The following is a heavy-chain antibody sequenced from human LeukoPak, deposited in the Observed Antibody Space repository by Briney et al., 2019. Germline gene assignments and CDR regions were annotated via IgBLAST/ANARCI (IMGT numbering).Heavy chain of an antibody. J-gene: IGHJ4*02. CDR3: ARDWDVI. CDR2: IELDGSQK. D-gene: IGHD2/OR15-2a*01. Sequence: GGSLRLSCAASGFAFGSYWMSWVRQAPGKGLEWVATIELDGSQKHHVDSVKGRFTISRDNTERSLYLQMNSLRAEDTAVYYCARDWDVIGGQGTLVTVSS. CDR1: GFAFGSYW. V-gene: IGHV3-7*01.